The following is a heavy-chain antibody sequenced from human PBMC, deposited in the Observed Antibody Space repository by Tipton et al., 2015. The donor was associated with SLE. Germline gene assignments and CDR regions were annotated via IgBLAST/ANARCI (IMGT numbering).Heavy chain of an antibody. CDR1: GFTFSRNW. J-gene: IGHJ6*04. Sequence: SLRLSCAASGFTFSRNWMSWVRQAPGKGLEWVANIKQDGSEKYYVDSVKGRFTISRDNSNNLLYLQMNSLRAEDTAVYYCARGPSRMDVWGTGTTVTVSS. CDR2: IKQDGSEK. CDR3: ARGPSRMDV. V-gene: IGHV3-7*03.